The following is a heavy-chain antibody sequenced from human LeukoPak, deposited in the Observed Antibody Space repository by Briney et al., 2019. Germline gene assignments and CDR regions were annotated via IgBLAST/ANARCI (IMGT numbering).Heavy chain of an antibody. D-gene: IGHD3-9*01. Sequence: SETLSLTCTVSGYSISNGYYWGWMRQPPGKGLEWIGSIYHSGSTNYNPSLKSRVTISVDTSKNQFSLKLSSVTAADTAVYYCVISTIRKGFDPWGQGTLVTVSS. CDR2: IYHSGST. V-gene: IGHV4-38-2*02. J-gene: IGHJ5*02. CDR3: VISTIRKGFDP. CDR1: GYSISNGYY.